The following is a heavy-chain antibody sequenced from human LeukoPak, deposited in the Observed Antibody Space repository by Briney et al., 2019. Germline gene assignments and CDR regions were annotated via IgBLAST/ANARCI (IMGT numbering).Heavy chain of an antibody. CDR2: IIPIFGTA. Sequence: GASVKVSCKASGGTFSSYAISWVRQAPGQGLEWMGGIIPIFGTANYAQKFQGRVTITADESTSTAYMELSSLRSEDTAVYYCARDPMVYATSFDPWGQGTLVTVSS. V-gene: IGHV1-69*13. CDR1: GGTFSSYA. J-gene: IGHJ5*02. CDR3: ARDPMVYATSFDP. D-gene: IGHD2-8*01.